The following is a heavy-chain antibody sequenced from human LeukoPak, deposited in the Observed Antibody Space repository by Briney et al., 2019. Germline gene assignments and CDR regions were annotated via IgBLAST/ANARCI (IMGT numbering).Heavy chain of an antibody. CDR1: GFTFSGYA. Sequence: GGSLRLSCSASGFTFSGYAMHWVRQAPGKGLEYVSAISSNGGSTYYADSVKGRFTISRDNSKNTLYLQMSSLRAEDTAVYYCVKDRRDSSGHFDYWGQGTLVTVSS. J-gene: IGHJ4*02. CDR3: VKDRRDSSGHFDY. CDR2: ISSNGGST. D-gene: IGHD3-22*01. V-gene: IGHV3-64D*06.